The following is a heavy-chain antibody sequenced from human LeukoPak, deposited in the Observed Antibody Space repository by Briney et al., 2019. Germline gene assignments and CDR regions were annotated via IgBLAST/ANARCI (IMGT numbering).Heavy chain of an antibody. CDR1: GGSFSGYY. CDR3: ARDGNSGWYFYYFDY. D-gene: IGHD6-19*01. CDR2: INHSGST. V-gene: IGHV4-34*01. J-gene: IGHJ4*02. Sequence: PSETLSLTCAVYGGSFSGYYWSWIRQPPGKGLEWIGEINHSGSTNYNPSLKSRVTISVDTSKNQFSLKLSSVTAADTAVYYCARDGNSGWYFYYFDYWGQGTLVTVSS.